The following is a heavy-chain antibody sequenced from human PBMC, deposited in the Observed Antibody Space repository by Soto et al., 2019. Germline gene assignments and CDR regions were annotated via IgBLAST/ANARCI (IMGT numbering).Heavy chain of an antibody. CDR1: GFTFSNSG. V-gene: IGHV3-30*18. Sequence: QVQLVESGGGVVQPGRSLRLSCAASGFTFSNSGMHWVRQAPGKGLEWLAIISKDGSDEHYGDSVRGRFTISRDDSKNTLYLQMDGVTAEDTAVYYCAKDSPSIAYWGRGTLVTVSS. J-gene: IGHJ4*02. CDR2: ISKDGSDE. CDR3: AKDSPSIAY.